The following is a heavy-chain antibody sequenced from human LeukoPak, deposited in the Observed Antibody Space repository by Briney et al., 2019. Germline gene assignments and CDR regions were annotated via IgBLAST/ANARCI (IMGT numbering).Heavy chain of an antibody. Sequence: SETLSLTCAVSGGSISSSNWWSWVRQPPGKGLEWIGEIYHSGSTNYNPSLKSRVTISVDTSKNQFSLKLSSVTAADTAVYYCARDRAAFGGYYNNWFDPWGQGTLVTVSS. J-gene: IGHJ5*02. V-gene: IGHV4-4*02. CDR3: ARDRAAFGGYYNNWFDP. CDR2: IYHSGST. CDR1: GGSISSSNW. D-gene: IGHD3-22*01.